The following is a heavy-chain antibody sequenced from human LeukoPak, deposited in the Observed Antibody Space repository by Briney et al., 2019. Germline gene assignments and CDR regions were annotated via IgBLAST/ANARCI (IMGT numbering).Heavy chain of an antibody. D-gene: IGHD6-25*01. J-gene: IGHJ3*02. Sequence: PSETLSLTCAVYGGSFSGYYWSWIRQPPGKGLEWIGEINHSGSTNYNPSLKSRVTISVDTSKNQFSLKLSSVTAADTAVYYCAIQRMEAFDIWGQGTMVTVSS. CDR3: AIQRMEAFDI. CDR2: INHSGST. V-gene: IGHV4-34*01. CDR1: GGSFSGYY.